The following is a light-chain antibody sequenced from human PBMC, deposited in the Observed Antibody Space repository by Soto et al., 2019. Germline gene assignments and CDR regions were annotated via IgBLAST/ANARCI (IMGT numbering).Light chain of an antibody. CDR1: SGHSSYI. CDR3: ETWDINTHVV. J-gene: IGLJ2*01. CDR2: LEGSGSF. Sequence: QAVVTQSSSASASLGSSVKLTCTLSSGHSSYIIAWHQQQPGKAPRYLMNLEGSGSFNKGSGVPDRFSGSSSGADRYLTISNLQFEDEDDYYCETWDINTHVVFGGGTKLTVL. V-gene: IGLV4-60*02.